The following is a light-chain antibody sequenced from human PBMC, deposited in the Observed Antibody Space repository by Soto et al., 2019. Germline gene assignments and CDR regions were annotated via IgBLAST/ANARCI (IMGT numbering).Light chain of an antibody. J-gene: IGKJ2*01. Sequence: EIVMTQSPATLSVSPGERATLSCRASQSVSSNLAWYQQKPGQAPRLLIYGASTRATGIPARFSGSGSGTKVTLTISSLQSEDFALYYCQQYNNWPPYTFGQGTKLEIK. V-gene: IGKV3-15*01. CDR3: QQYNNWPPYT. CDR1: QSVSSN. CDR2: GAS.